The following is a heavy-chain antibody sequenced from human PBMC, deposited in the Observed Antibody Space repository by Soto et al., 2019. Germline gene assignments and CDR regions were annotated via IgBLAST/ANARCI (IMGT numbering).Heavy chain of an antibody. CDR1: GGSISSYY. Sequence: QVQLQESGPGLVKPSETLSLTCTVSGGSISSYYWSWIRQPPGKGLEWIGYIYYSGSTNYNPSLKSRVTLSVATPKTQFSLKLSSVTAADTAVYYCARRYGSVFDFWGQGTLVTVSS. J-gene: IGHJ4*02. D-gene: IGHD6-19*01. CDR2: IYYSGST. CDR3: ARRYGSVFDF. V-gene: IGHV4-59*01.